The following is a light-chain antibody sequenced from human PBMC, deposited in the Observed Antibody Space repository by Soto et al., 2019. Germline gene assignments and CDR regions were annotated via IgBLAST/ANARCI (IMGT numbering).Light chain of an antibody. J-gene: IGKJ2*01. CDR2: GAS. CDR3: QQYGNFPYT. Sequence: EIVLTQSPGTLSLSPGERATLSCRASQSVPSDWLAWYRHKPGQAPRLLIYGASSRATGVPDRVSGSGSRTDFTLTINRLEPEDCAVYYCQQYGNFPYTFGQGTKLEIK. CDR1: QSVPSDW. V-gene: IGKV3-20*01.